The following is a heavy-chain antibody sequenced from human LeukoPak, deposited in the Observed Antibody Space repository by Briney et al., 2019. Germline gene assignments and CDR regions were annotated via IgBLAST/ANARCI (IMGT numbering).Heavy chain of an antibody. CDR1: GGSISSSNYY. CDR2: IYYGGST. CDR3: AGVRGIISRNWFDP. Sequence: SETLSLTCSVSGGSISSSNYYWGWIRQPPGKGLEWIGTIYYGGSTYYNPTLKSRVTISVDTSKNQFSLKLSSVTAADTAVYFCAGVRGIISRNWFDPWGHGTLVTVSS. D-gene: IGHD3-10*01. J-gene: IGHJ5*02. V-gene: IGHV4-39*01.